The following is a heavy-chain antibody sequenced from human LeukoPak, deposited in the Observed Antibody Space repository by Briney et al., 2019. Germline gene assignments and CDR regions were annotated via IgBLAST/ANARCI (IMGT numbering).Heavy chain of an antibody. CDR2: IIPIFGTA. CDR3: AVDPSPENSGSYGYFDL. Sequence: ASMKVSCKASGYTFTNYNMHWVRQAPGQGLEWMGGIIPIFGTANYAQKFQGRVTITADKSTSTAYMELSSLRSEDTAVYYCAVDPSPENSGSYGYFDLWGRGTLVTVSS. V-gene: IGHV1-69*06. J-gene: IGHJ2*01. CDR1: GYTFTNYN. D-gene: IGHD1-26*01.